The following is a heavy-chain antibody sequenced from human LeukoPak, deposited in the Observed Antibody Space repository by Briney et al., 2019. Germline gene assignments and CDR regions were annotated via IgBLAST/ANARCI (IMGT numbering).Heavy chain of an antibody. J-gene: IGHJ4*02. D-gene: IGHD3-3*01. CDR3: ARTPSRFLEWLLYGAPTDLTLDY. Sequence: ASVKVSCKASGSTFTSYDINWVRQATGQGLEWMGWMNPNSGNTGYAQKFQGRVTMTRNTSISTAYMELSSLRSEDTAVYYRARTPSRFLEWLLYGAPTDLTLDYWGQGTLVTVSS. CDR2: MNPNSGNT. CDR1: GSTFTSYD. V-gene: IGHV1-8*01.